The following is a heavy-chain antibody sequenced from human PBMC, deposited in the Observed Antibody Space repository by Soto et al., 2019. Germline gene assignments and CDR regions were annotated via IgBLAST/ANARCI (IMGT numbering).Heavy chain of an antibody. CDR3: ANKFFSGSGSYRGWFDP. CDR1: GFTFSSYA. D-gene: IGHD3-10*01. V-gene: IGHV3-23*01. J-gene: IGHJ5*02. CDR2: ISGSGDST. Sequence: EVQLLESGGGLVQPGGSLRLSCAASGFTFSSYAMNWVRQAPGQGLEWVSIISGSGDSTYYADSVKGRFTISRDNTKNTLYLQMNSLRAEDTAVYYCANKFFSGSGSYRGWFDPWGQGTLVTVSS.